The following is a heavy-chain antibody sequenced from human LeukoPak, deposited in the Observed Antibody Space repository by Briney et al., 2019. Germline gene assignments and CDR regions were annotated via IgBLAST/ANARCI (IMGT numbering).Heavy chain of an antibody. J-gene: IGHJ5*02. CDR2: ISSSGSTI. CDR3: ARNRYCSSTSCPNWFDP. V-gene: IGHV3-48*03. Sequence: GGSLRLSCAASGFTFSSYEMNWVRQAPGKGLEWVSYISSSGSTIYYADSVKGRFTISRDNAKNSLYLQMNNLRAEDTAVYYCARNRYCSSTSCPNWFDPWGQGTLVTVSS. CDR1: GFTFSSYE. D-gene: IGHD2-2*01.